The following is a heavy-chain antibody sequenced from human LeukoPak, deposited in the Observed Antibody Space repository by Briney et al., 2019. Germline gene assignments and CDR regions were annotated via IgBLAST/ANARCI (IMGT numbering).Heavy chain of an antibody. CDR2: INPSGGST. CDR3: ARDKFYYGSGSYSGYYMDV. J-gene: IGHJ6*03. Sequence: ASVKVSCKASGYTFTSYYIHWVRQAPGQGLEWMGIINPSGGSTIYAQKFQGRVTMTRDMSTSTVYMELSSLRSEDTAVYYCARDKFYYGSGSYSGYYMDVWGKGTTVTVSS. V-gene: IGHV1-46*01. D-gene: IGHD3-10*01. CDR1: GYTFTSYY.